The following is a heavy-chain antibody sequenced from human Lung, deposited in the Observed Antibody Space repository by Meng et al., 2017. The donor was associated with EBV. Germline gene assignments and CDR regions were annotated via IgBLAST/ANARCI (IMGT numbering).Heavy chain of an antibody. Sequence: QVQLVQSGAEVKEPGASVKVSCKASGGTFSRYAISWVRQAPGQGLEWMGDIIPFFGTSNYAQEFQGRVTITADESTSTAYMEMSSLRSEDTAVYYCAREGAAKSPYFVHWGQGTLVTVSS. CDR2: IIPFFGTS. J-gene: IGHJ4*02. CDR3: AREGAAKSPYFVH. CDR1: GGTFSRYA. D-gene: IGHD2-15*01. V-gene: IGHV1-69*01.